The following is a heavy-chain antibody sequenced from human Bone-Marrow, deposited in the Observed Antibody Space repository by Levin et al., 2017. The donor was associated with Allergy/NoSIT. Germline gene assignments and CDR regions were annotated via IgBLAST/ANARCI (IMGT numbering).Heavy chain of an antibody. J-gene: IGHJ3*01. D-gene: IGHD1-14*01. Sequence: PGGSLRLSCEASGTRSTIYWIAWVRQMPGKGLEWMGIVDPGDSDARYNPSFQGQVTISADMSVNTAYLHWSSLKASDTAMYYCATMSPRIDAFDVWGQGTMVTVSS. CDR3: ATMSPRIDAFDV. CDR1: GTRSTIYW. CDR2: VDPGDSDA. V-gene: IGHV5-51*01.